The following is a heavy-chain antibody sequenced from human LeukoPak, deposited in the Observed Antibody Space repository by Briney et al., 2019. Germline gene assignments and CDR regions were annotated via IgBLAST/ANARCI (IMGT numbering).Heavy chain of an antibody. CDR1: GFTFSSYA. Sequence: GGSLRLSCVVSGFTFSSYAMSWVRQAPGKGLEWVSAISGNGRTTYYADSVEGRITIYRDNSKNTLYLQMNSLRDEDTAAYYCAKEGYGSSWNADFDYWGQGTLVTVSS. CDR2: ISGNGRTT. D-gene: IGHD6-13*01. V-gene: IGHV3-23*01. CDR3: AKEGYGSSWNADFDY. J-gene: IGHJ4*02.